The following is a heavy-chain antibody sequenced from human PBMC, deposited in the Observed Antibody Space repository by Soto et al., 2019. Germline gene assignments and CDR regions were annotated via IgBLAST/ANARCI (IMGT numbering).Heavy chain of an antibody. J-gene: IGHJ4*02. CDR1: GFTFSTYA. Sequence: EVQLLESGGGLVQPGGSLRLSCAASGFTFSTYAMSWVRQAPGKGLEWVSAISGSGGSTYYADSVKGRFTISRDNSKNTLYLQMNSLRAEDTAVYYCAKRYYYEGSGLWVYWGQGALVTVSS. D-gene: IGHD3-22*01. V-gene: IGHV3-23*01. CDR2: ISGSGGST. CDR3: AKRYYYEGSGLWVY.